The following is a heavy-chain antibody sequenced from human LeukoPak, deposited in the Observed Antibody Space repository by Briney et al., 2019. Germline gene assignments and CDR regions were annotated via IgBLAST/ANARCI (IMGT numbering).Heavy chain of an antibody. CDR3: ARQYTGSDFDY. Sequence: PSQTLSLTCAVSAGSISSGGGYSWNWIRQPPGKGLEWIGYMHHRGNTYYNPSLKSRVTISVDTSKNQFSLKLSSVTAADTAVYYCARQYTGSDFDYWGQGTLVTVSS. V-gene: IGHV4-30-2*03. D-gene: IGHD6-19*01. CDR2: MHHRGNT. J-gene: IGHJ4*02. CDR1: AGSISSGGGYS.